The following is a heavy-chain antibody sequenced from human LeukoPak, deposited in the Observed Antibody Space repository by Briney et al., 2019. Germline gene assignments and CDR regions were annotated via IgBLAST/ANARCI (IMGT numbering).Heavy chain of an antibody. CDR1: GFTFSSYA. J-gene: IGHJ4*02. D-gene: IGHD5-24*01. CDR3: ARDRPLQGLDY. CDR2: ISYDGSNK. Sequence: GGSLRLSCAASGFTFSSYAMHWVRQAPGKGLEWVAVISYDGSNKYYADSVKGRFTISRDNSKNTLYLQMNSLRAEDTAVYYCARDRPLQGLDYWGQGTLVTVSS. V-gene: IGHV3-30-3*01.